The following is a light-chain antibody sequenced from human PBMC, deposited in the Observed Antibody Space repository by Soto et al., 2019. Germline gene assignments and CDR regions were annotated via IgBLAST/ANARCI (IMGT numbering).Light chain of an antibody. CDR3: QLSHSTPLM. CDR2: AAS. J-gene: IGKJ1*01. V-gene: IGKV1-39*01. CDR1: QNMNTY. Sequence: DIQMTQSPSSLSASVGDRVTITCRASQNMNTYLNWYQQKPGKAPKLLIYAASALRSGVPSRFSGSGSGTDFTLTISSLQPEDCATYYCQLSHSTPLMFGQGTKVEIK.